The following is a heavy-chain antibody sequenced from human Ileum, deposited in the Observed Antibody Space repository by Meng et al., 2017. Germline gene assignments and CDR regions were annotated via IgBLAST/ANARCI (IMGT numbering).Heavy chain of an antibody. J-gene: IGHJ4*02. Sequence: GGSLRLSCAASGFTFSSYAMSWVRQAPGKGLEWVSAISGSGGSTYYADSVKGRFTISRDNSKNTLYLQMNSLRAEDTAVYYCAKDLFLYGSGSYYFDYWGQGTLVTVAS. D-gene: IGHD3-10*01. CDR1: GFTFSSYA. V-gene: IGHV3-23*01. CDR3: AKDLFLYGSGSYYFDY. CDR2: ISGSGGST.